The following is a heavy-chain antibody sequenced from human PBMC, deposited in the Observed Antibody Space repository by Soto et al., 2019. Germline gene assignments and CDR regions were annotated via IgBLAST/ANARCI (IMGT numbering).Heavy chain of an antibody. Sequence: SETLSLTCTVSGGSISSGDYYWSWIRQPPGKGLEWIGYVYYSGSTYYNPCLKSRVTISVDTSKNQFSLKLSSVTAADTAVYYCARGGPSFDYWGQGTLVTVSS. CDR1: GGSISSGDYY. J-gene: IGHJ4*02. D-gene: IGHD5-12*01. CDR2: VYYSGST. CDR3: ARGGPSFDY. V-gene: IGHV4-30-4*02.